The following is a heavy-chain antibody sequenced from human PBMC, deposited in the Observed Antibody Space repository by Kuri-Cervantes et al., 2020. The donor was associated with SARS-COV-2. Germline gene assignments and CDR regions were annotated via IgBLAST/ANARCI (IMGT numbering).Heavy chain of an antibody. Sequence: KVSCKGSGYSFTSYWIGWVRQMPGKGLEWTGIIYPGDSDTRYSPSFQGQVTISADKSISTAYLQWSSLKASDTAMYYCARGRVEQLAGENWFDPWGQGTLVTVSS. J-gene: IGHJ5*02. CDR3: ARGRVEQLAGENWFDP. V-gene: IGHV5-51*01. CDR2: IYPGDSDT. CDR1: GYSFTSYW. D-gene: IGHD6-6*01.